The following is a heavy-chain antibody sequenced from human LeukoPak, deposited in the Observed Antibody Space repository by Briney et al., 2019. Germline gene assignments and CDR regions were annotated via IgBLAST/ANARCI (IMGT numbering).Heavy chain of an antibody. V-gene: IGHV4-61*02. J-gene: IGHJ4*02. Sequence: SETLSLTCTVSGGSLRSGSYYWSWIRQPAGKRLEWIGRIYNRGSTNYNPSLKSRVTMSEDTSKDQFSLKLTSVTAADTAVYYCARGHGSFDSWGQGTLVTVSA. D-gene: IGHD1-26*01. CDR2: IYNRGST. CDR1: GGSLRSGSYY. CDR3: ARGHGSFDS.